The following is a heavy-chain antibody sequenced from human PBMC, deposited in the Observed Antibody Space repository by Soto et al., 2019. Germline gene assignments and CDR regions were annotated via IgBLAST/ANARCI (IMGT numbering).Heavy chain of an antibody. J-gene: IGHJ6*02. D-gene: IGHD6-13*01. V-gene: IGHV1-2*02. CDR3: ARSPGIAAAGYYYYYYGMDV. CDR1: GYTFTGYY. CDR2: INPNSGGT. Sequence: QVQLVQSGAEVKKPGASVKVSCKASGYTFTGYYMHWVRQAPGQGLEWMGWINPNSGGTNYAQKFQGRVTMTRDTSISTAYMELSRLRSDDTAVYYCARSPGIAAAGYYYYYYGMDVWGQGTTVTVSS.